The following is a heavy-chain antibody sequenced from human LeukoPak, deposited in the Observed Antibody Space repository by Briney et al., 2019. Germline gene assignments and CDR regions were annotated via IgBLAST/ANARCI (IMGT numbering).Heavy chain of an antibody. CDR3: VRDGDAYNFDW. CDR1: GFPFSPFW. J-gene: IGHJ4*02. Sequence: GGSLKLSCAASGFPFSPFWMHWVRQGPGKGLEWVSRIKGDGTYKNYAESVRGRFTISRDNAKNTLGLQMNSLRAEDTAVYFCVRDGDAYNFDWWGQGVLVTVSS. V-gene: IGHV3-74*01. D-gene: IGHD5-24*01. CDR2: IKGDGTYK.